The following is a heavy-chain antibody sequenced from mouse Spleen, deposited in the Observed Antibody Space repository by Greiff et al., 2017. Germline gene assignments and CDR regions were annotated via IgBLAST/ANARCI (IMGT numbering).Heavy chain of an antibody. V-gene: IGHV14-4*01. Sequence: VRLKQSGAELVRPGASVKLSCTASGFNIKDDYMHWVKQRPEQGLEWIGWIDPENGDTEYASKFQGKATITADTSSNTAYLQLSSLTSEDTAVYYCTTWGYGSSPRYAMDYWGQGTSVTVSS. CDR3: TTWGYGSSPRYAMDY. J-gene: IGHJ4*01. CDR2: IDPENGDT. D-gene: IGHD1-1*01. CDR1: GFNIKDDY.